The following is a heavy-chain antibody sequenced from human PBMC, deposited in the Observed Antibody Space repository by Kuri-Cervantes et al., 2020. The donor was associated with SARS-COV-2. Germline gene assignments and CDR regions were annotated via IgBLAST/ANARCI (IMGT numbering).Heavy chain of an antibody. D-gene: IGHD2-2*01. V-gene: IGHV4-34*01. Sequence: SETLSLTCAVYGWSFSGYYWSWIRQPPGKGLEWIGEINHSGSTNYNPSLKSRVTISVDTSKNQFSLKLSSVTAADTAVYYCARAPRYIVVVPAGGNWFDPWGQGTLVTVSS. J-gene: IGHJ5*02. CDR2: INHSGST. CDR3: ARAPRYIVVVPAGGNWFDP. CDR1: GWSFSGYY.